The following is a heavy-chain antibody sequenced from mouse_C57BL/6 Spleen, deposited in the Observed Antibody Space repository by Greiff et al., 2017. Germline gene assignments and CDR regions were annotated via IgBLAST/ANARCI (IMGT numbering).Heavy chain of an antibody. D-gene: IGHD3-3*01. Sequence: VQLQQSGPELVKPGASVKISCKASGYAFSSSWMNWVKQRPGQGLEWIGRIYPGDGDTNYNGKFKGKATLTADKSSSTAYMQLSSLTSEDSAVYCCARGGGTPYYAMDDWGKGTSVTVSS. CDR1: GYAFSSSW. CDR3: ARGGGTPYYAMDD. V-gene: IGHV1-82*01. J-gene: IGHJ4*01. CDR2: IYPGDGDT.